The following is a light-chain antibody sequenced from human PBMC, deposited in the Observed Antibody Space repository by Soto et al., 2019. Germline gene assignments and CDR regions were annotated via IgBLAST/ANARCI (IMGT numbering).Light chain of an antibody. Sequence: DIQMTQSPSSLSASVGDRVTITCRASQSISSYLSWYQQKPGKAPNLLIYGASNLQSGVPSRFSGSGSGTDFTITISSLQPEDFATYYCQKSFNTPPWTFGPGTKVEIK. J-gene: IGKJ1*01. CDR3: QKSFNTPPWT. CDR1: QSISSY. CDR2: GAS. V-gene: IGKV1-39*01.